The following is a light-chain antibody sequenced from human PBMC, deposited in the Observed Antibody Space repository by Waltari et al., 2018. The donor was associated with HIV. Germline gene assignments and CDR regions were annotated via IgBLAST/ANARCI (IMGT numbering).Light chain of an antibody. Sequence: IVLTQSPATLSLSPGERATLSCRASQSVSSYLAWYQQKPGQAPRLLIYDASNRATGIPARFSGSGSGTDFTLTISSLEPEDFAFYYCQQRSDWPPTFGGGTKVEIK. V-gene: IGKV3-11*01. CDR2: DAS. CDR1: QSVSSY. CDR3: QQRSDWPPT. J-gene: IGKJ4*01.